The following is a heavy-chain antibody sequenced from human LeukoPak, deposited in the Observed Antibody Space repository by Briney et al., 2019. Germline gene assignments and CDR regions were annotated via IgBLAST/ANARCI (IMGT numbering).Heavy chain of an antibody. CDR3: ARADFDCSSTSCHFDL. V-gene: IGHV4-34*01. D-gene: IGHD2-2*01. CDR1: GGSFSGYY. CDR2: INHSGST. Sequence: SETLSLTCAVYGGSFSGYYWSWIRQPPGKGLEWIGEINHSGSTNYNPSLKSRVTISVDTSKNQFSLKLSSVTAADTAVYYCARADFDCSSTSCHFDLWGRGTLVTVSS. J-gene: IGHJ2*01.